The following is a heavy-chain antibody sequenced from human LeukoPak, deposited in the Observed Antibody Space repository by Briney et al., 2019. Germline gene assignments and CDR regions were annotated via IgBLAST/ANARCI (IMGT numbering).Heavy chain of an antibody. V-gene: IGHV4-34*01. CDR3: ARFMATSTGASDT. Sequence: SETLSLTCAVYGGSFSGYYWSWIRQPPGKGLEWIGEINHSGSTNYNPSLKSRVTISVDTSGDQFSLSLSSVTAADTAVYYCARFMATSTGASDTWGQGTMVTVSS. CDR1: GGSFSGYY. D-gene: IGHD2-2*01. J-gene: IGHJ3*02. CDR2: INHSGST.